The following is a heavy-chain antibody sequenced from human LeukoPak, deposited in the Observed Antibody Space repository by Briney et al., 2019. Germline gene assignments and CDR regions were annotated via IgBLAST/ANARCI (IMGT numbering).Heavy chain of an antibody. CDR2: INPNSGGT. D-gene: IGHD2/OR15-2a*01. CDR1: GCTFTGYY. J-gene: IGHJ4*02. Sequence: ASVKVSCKASGCTFTGYYMHWVRQAPGQGLEWMGRINPNSGGTNYAQKFQGRVTMTRDTSISTAYMELSRLRSDDTAVYYCFTRRYDRIYDYWGQGTLVTVSS. CDR3: FTRRYDRIYDY. V-gene: IGHV1-2*06.